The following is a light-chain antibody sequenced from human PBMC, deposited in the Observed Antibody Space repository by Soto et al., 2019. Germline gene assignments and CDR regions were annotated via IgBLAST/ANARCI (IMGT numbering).Light chain of an antibody. CDR2: EVT. Sequence: QSALTQPASVSGSPGQSITISCTGTSSDVGSYDLVSWYQQHPGKAPKLMIYEVTKRPSGVSNRFSGSKSGNTASLTISGXQAEDEADYYCCSYAGSSSYAFGTGTKVTVL. V-gene: IGLV2-23*02. J-gene: IGLJ1*01. CDR3: CSYAGSSSYA. CDR1: SSDVGSYDL.